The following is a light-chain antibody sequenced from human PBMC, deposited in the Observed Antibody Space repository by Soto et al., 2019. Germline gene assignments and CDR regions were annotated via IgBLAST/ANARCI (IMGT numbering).Light chain of an antibody. V-gene: IGKV3-20*01. Sequence: VLTRSPATLSLSPGDRSTLSGRASQSVSSNLAWYQQKPGQAPRLLIYDASSRDTGIPARFSGSGSGTDFTLTISRLEPEDFAVFYCHQCDSSPWTFGQGTKVDIK. CDR2: DAS. J-gene: IGKJ1*01. CDR3: HQCDSSPWT. CDR1: QSVSSN.